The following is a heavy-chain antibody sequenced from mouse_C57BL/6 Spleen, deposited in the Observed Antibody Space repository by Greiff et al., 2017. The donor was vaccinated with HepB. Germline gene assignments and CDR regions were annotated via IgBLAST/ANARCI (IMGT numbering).Heavy chain of an antibody. Sequence: EVMLVESGGGLVKPGGSLKLSCAASGFTFSSYAMSWVRQTPEKRLEWVANISDGGSYTYYPDNVKGRFTISRDNAKNNLYLQMSHLKSEDTAMYYCARGSSYVGTWFAYWGQGTLVTVSA. V-gene: IGHV5-4*03. CDR3: ARGSSYVGTWFAY. D-gene: IGHD1-1*01. J-gene: IGHJ3*01. CDR1: GFTFSSYA. CDR2: ISDGGSYT.